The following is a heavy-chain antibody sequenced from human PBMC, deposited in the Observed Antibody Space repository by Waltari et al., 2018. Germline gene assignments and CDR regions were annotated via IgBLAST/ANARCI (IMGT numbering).Heavy chain of an antibody. J-gene: IGHJ4*02. CDR2: IYHSGST. CDR1: GSSNSTGYS. Sequence: QVQLQESGPGLVKPSEPLSLTCVVPGSSNSTGYSWGWVRQPPGKGLERSGSIYHSGSTYYNPSLKSRVTMSIDTSRNQFSLKLTSVTAADTAVYYCARHGTRITMTSSFHYWGQGTLVTVSS. D-gene: IGHD3-3*01. CDR3: ARHGTRITMTSSFHY. V-gene: IGHV4-38-2*01.